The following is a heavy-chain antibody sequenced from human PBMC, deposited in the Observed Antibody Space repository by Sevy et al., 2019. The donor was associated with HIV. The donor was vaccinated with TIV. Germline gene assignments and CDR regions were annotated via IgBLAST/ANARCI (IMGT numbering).Heavy chain of an antibody. V-gene: IGHV1-2*02. J-gene: IGHJ6*02. CDR1: GYTFTGYY. CDR3: ARVVDTAMVTWNGMDV. Sequence: ASVKVSCKASGYTFTGYYMHWVRQAPGQGLEWMGWINPNSGCTNYAQKFQGRVTMTRDTSISTAYMELSRLRSDDTAVYYCARVVDTAMVTWNGMDVWGQGTTVTVSS. CDR2: INPNSGCT. D-gene: IGHD5-18*01.